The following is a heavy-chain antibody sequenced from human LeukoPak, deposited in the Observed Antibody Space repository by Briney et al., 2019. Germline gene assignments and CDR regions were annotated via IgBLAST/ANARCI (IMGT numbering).Heavy chain of an antibody. CDR1: GGSFIGYY. Sequence: SETLSLTCAVYGGSFIGYYWSWIRQPPGKGLEWIGEINHSGSTNYNPSLKSRVTISVDTSKNQFSLKLSSVTAADTAVYYCARVPGSGAYYFDYWGQGTLVTVSS. CDR2: INHSGST. J-gene: IGHJ4*02. CDR3: ARVPGSGAYYFDY. D-gene: IGHD3-10*01. V-gene: IGHV4-34*01.